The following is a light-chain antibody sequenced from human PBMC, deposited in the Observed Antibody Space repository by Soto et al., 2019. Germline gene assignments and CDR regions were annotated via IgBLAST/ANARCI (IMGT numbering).Light chain of an antibody. Sequence: ETLLTQSPATLSLSPGERATLSCRASQSVNGFLAWYQQKPGQAPRLLIYDVSYRAAGIPARFSGSGSGTEFTLTISSLQSEDFAVYYCQQYNNWPPLFTFGPGTKVDIK. CDR3: QQYNNWPPLFT. CDR2: DVS. V-gene: IGKV3-11*01. J-gene: IGKJ3*01. CDR1: QSVNGF.